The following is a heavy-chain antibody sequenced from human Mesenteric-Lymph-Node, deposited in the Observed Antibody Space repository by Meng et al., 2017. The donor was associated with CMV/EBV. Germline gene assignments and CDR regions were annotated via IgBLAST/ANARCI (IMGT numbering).Heavy chain of an antibody. CDR2: ISWNSDTI. CDR1: GVTFDDYA. Sequence: GGSLRLSCATSGVTFDDYAMHWVRQAPGKGLEWVSGISWNSDTIGYADSVKGRFTISRDNAKNSLYLQMNSLRAEDTAVYYCSSFDYAGHPDSFDIWGQGTLVTVSS. CDR3: SSFDYAGHPDSFDI. V-gene: IGHV3-9*01. J-gene: IGHJ4*01. D-gene: IGHD3-9*01.